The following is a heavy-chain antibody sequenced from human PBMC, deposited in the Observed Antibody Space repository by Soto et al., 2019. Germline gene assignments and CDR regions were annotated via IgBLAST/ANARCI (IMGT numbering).Heavy chain of an antibody. CDR1: GFTFSSYS. J-gene: IGHJ6*03. V-gene: IGHV3-21*06. D-gene: IGHD2-2*01. CDR3: AGDHRTDIVVVPAARFVDYMDV. Sequence: GGSLRLSCAASGFTFSSYSMNWVRQAPGKGLEWVSSISSSSSYIYYADSVKGRFTMSRDNANNPLYLQMNSLRAEDTAVYYCAGDHRTDIVVVPAARFVDYMDVWGQGTTVTVSS. CDR2: ISSSSSYI.